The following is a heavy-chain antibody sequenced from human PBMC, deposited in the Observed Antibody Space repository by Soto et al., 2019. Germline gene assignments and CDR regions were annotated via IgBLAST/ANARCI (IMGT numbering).Heavy chain of an antibody. Sequence: ASVKVSCKASGYTFTSYGISWVRQAPGQGLEWMGIINPSGGSTSYAQKFQGRVTMTRDTRTVYMELNSLRSEDTAVYYCASSHYESSGYSGFDPWGQGTLVTVSS. CDR2: INPSGGST. J-gene: IGHJ5*02. CDR3: ASSHYESSGYSGFDP. V-gene: IGHV1-46*01. D-gene: IGHD3-22*01. CDR1: GYTFTSYG.